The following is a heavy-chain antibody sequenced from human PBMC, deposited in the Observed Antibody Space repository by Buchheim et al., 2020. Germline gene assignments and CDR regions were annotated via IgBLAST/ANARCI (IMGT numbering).Heavy chain of an antibody. J-gene: IGHJ4*02. CDR3: AKAARPYDSSGYRWFALEF. D-gene: IGHD3-22*01. V-gene: IGHV3-30*18. Sequence: QVQLVESGGGVIQPGTSLRLSCAASGFTFSSYGMHWVRQAPGKGLEWVAVISYNDGNNKYYADSVKGRFTISRDNYMSTLYLEMNTLRAEDTAVYYCAKAARPYDSSGYRWFALEFWGQGTL. CDR2: ISYNDGNNK. CDR1: GFTFSSYG.